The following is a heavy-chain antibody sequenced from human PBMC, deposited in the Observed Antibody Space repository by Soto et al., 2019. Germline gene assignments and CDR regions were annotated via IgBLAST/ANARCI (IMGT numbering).Heavy chain of an antibody. J-gene: IGHJ4*02. D-gene: IGHD6-6*01. CDR2: ISGSGGGT. CDR3: AKARRIAAYQTPVFDY. CDR1: GFSFSTYA. V-gene: IGHV3-23*01. Sequence: EVQLLESGGGLVQPGGALRLSCATSGFSFSTYAMTWVRQAPGKVLEWVSGISGSGGGTYYTDSVTGRFTIARDNSQSTLYLQMNSLRVEDAAVYCCAKARRIAAYQTPVFDYWGQGTLVTVSS.